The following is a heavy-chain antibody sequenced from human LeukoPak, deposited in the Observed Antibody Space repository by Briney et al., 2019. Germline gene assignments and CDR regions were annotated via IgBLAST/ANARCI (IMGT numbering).Heavy chain of an antibody. J-gene: IGHJ4*02. Sequence: GASVKVSCKASGYTFTGHYMHWVRQAPGQGLEWMGWINPNSGGTNYTQKFQGRVTMTRDTSISTAYMELSRLRSDDTAVYCCARDSSSGLCDYWGQGTLVTVSS. CDR2: INPNSGGT. V-gene: IGHV1-2*02. CDR3: ARDSSSGLCDY. CDR1: GYTFTGHY. D-gene: IGHD3-22*01.